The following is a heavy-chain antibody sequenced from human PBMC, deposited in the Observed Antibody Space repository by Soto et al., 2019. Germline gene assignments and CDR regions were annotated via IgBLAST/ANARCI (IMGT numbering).Heavy chain of an antibody. CDR1: GYTFTSYY. J-gene: IGHJ4*02. V-gene: IGHV1-46*01. CDR2: INPSGGST. D-gene: IGHD3-10*01. Sequence: QVQLVQSGAEVKKPGASVKVSCKASGYTFTSYYMHWVRQAPGQGLEWMGIINPSGGSTSYAQKFRGRVPRPRYTSTGTGYMELSGLRSEDTAVDYCARATSFTGGDYWGQGTLVAVSS. CDR3: ARATSFTGGDY.